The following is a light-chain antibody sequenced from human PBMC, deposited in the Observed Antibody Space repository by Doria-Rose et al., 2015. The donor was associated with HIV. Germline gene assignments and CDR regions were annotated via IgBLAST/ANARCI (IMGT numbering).Light chain of an antibody. Sequence: EIVLTQSPLSLPVTPGQPASISCRSSQSLLHPIGYHYLDWNLQKPGQSPQLLIYLGSNRASGVPDRFSGSGSGTDFTLKISRVEAEDVGVYYCMQALQTPYTFGQGTKLEIK. V-gene: IGKV2-28*01. CDR1: QSLLHPIGYHY. CDR3: MQALQTPYT. J-gene: IGKJ2*01. CDR2: LGS.